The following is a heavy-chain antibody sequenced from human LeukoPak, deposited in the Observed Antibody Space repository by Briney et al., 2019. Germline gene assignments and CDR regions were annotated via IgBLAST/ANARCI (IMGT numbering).Heavy chain of an antibody. CDR1: GYTFTSYA. CDR3: ARANCSSTSCYGWHWFDP. Sequence: ASVKVSCKASGYTFTSYAMHWVRQAPGQRLECMGWINAGNGNTKYSQKFQGRVTITRDTSASTAYMELSSLRSEDTAVYYCARANCSSTSCYGWHWFDPWGQGTLVTVSS. D-gene: IGHD2-2*01. CDR2: INAGNGNT. V-gene: IGHV1-3*01. J-gene: IGHJ5*02.